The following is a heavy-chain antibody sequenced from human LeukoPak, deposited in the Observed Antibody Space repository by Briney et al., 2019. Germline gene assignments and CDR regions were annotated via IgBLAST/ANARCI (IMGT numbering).Heavy chain of an antibody. CDR3: AKQSGYVDY. CDR1: GYTFTGYY. D-gene: IGHD1-26*01. V-gene: IGHV1-2*02. CDR2: INPNSGGT. Sequence: ASVKVSCKASGYTFTGYYMHWVRQAPGQGLEWMGWINPNSGGTNYAQKFQGRVTMTRDTSISTAYMELNSLRAEDTAVYYCAKQSGYVDYWGQGTLVTVSS. J-gene: IGHJ4*02.